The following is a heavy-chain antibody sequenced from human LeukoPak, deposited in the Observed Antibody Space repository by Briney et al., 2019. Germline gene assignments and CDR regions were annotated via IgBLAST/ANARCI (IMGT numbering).Heavy chain of an antibody. Sequence: ASVKVSCKASGYTFTSYYMHWVRQATGQGLEWMGWMNPNSGNTGYAQKFQGRVTMTRNTSISTAYMELSSLRSEDTAVYYCARETRQTNAFDIWGQGTMVTVSS. D-gene: IGHD1-14*01. CDR3: ARETRQTNAFDI. CDR1: GYTFTSYY. CDR2: MNPNSGNT. J-gene: IGHJ3*02. V-gene: IGHV1-8*02.